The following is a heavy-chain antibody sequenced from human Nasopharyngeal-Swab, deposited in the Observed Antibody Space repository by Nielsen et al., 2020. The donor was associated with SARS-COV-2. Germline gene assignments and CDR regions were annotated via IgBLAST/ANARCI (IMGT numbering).Heavy chain of an antibody. Sequence: GGSLRLSCAASGFTFSSYGMHWVRQAPGKGLEWVAVISYDGSNKYYADSAKGRFTISRDNSKNTLYLQMNSLRAEDTAVYYCAKDGYYDFWSGYQKPKGGYMDVWGKGTTVTVSS. D-gene: IGHD3-3*01. CDR2: ISYDGSNK. J-gene: IGHJ6*03. CDR3: AKDGYYDFWSGYQKPKGGYMDV. V-gene: IGHV3-30*18. CDR1: GFTFSSYG.